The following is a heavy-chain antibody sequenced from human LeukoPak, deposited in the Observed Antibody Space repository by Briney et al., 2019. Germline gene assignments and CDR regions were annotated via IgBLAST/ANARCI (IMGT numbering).Heavy chain of an antibody. V-gene: IGHV3-23*01. D-gene: IGHD5-24*01. Sequence: GGSLRLSCAASGFTFSSYAMSWVRQAPGKGLEWVSAISGSGGSTYYADSVKGRFTISRDNSKNTLYLQMNSLRAEDTAIYYCARELSEMAIISPFDYWGQGTLVTVSS. CDR1: GFTFSSYA. J-gene: IGHJ4*02. CDR3: ARELSEMAIISPFDY. CDR2: ISGSGGST.